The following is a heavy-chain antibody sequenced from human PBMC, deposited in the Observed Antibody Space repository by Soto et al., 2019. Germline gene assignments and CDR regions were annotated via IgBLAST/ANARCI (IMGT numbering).Heavy chain of an antibody. V-gene: IGHV4-34*01. J-gene: IGHJ6*02. CDR2: INHSGST. CDR1: GGSFSGYY. D-gene: IGHD3-10*01. CDR3: ARLGYYYGSGPRRGMDV. Sequence: SETLSLTCAVYGGSFSGYYWSWIRQPPGKGLEWIGEINHSGSTNYNPSLKSRVTISVDTSKNQFSLKLSSVTAADTAVYYCARLGYYYGSGPRRGMDVWGQGTTVTVSS.